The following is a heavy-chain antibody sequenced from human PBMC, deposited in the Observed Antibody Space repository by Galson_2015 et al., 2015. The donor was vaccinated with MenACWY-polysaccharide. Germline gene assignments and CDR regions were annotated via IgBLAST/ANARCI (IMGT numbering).Heavy chain of an antibody. CDR1: GDSLTNTNFH. D-gene: IGHD4-23*01. CDR3: ARDLGHGGDSDF. CDR2: LHYSGIA. J-gene: IGHJ4*02. V-gene: IGHV4-39*07. Sequence: SETLSLTCTVSGDSLTNTNFHWGWIRQPPGKGQEGIGCLHYSGIANYTPSLKRRIPIPRDTSKTQFFLKLTSVTAADTAVYYCARDLGHGGDSDFWGQGILVTVSS.